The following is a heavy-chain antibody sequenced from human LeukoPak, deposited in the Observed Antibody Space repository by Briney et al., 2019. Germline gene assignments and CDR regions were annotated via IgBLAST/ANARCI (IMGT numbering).Heavy chain of an antibody. CDR3: ARRAAYSSSWTFDY. CDR2: IYYSGST. D-gene: IGHD6-13*01. J-gene: IGHJ4*02. V-gene: IGHV4-39*07. Sequence: SETLSLTCTVSGGSISSSSYYWGWIRQPPGKGLEWIGSIYYSGSTYYNPSLKSRVTISVDTSKNQFSLKLSSVTAADTAVYYCARRAAYSSSWTFDYWGQGTLVTVSS. CDR1: GGSISSSSYY.